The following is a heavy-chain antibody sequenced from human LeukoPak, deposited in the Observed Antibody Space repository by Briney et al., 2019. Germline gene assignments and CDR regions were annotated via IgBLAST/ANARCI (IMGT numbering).Heavy chain of an antibody. CDR2: IYYSGST. CDR1: GGSISSYY. Sequence: SETLSLTCTVSGGSISSYYWSWIRQPPGKGLEWIGYIYYSGSTNYNPSLKSRVTISVDTSKNQFFLKLSSVTAADTAVYYCARVLVSSGVAFDIWGQGTMVTVSS. CDR3: ARVLVSSGVAFDI. V-gene: IGHV4-59*01. J-gene: IGHJ3*02. D-gene: IGHD3-22*01.